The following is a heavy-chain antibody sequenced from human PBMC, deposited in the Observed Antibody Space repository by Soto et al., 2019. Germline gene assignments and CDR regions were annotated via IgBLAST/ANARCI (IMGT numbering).Heavy chain of an antibody. J-gene: IGHJ5*02. Sequence: QVQLVESGGGVVQPGRSLRLSCAASGFTFSSYGMHWVRQAPGKGLEWVAVISYDGSNKYYADSVKGRFTISRDNSKNTLYRQMNSLRAEDTAVYYCAKRDVLRYFDWLLGFDPWGQGTLVTVSS. CDR2: ISYDGSNK. D-gene: IGHD3-9*01. CDR3: AKRDVLRYFDWLLGFDP. CDR1: GFTFSSYG. V-gene: IGHV3-30*18.